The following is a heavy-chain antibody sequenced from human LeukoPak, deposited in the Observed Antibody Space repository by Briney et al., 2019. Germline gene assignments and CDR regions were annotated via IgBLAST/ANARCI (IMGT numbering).Heavy chain of an antibody. CDR1: GFTFSSYA. D-gene: IGHD5-12*01. Sequence: GGSLRLSCAASGFTFSSYAMSWVRQAPGKGREWVSAISGSGGSTYYADSVKGRFTISRDNSKNTLYLQMNSLRAEDTAVYYCAKLEWLRFAPFDYWGQGTLVTVSS. J-gene: IGHJ4*02. CDR3: AKLEWLRFAPFDY. CDR2: ISGSGGST. V-gene: IGHV3-23*01.